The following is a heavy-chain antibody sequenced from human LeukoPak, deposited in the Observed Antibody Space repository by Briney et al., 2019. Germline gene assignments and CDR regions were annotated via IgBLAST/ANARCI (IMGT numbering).Heavy chain of an antibody. Sequence: GGSVRLSCAASGFIFSDFAMSWVRQAPGKGLEWVSSISSSSSYIYYADSVKGRFTISRDNAKNSLYLQMNSLRAEDTAVYYCARVVVPAARWFDPWGQGTLVTVSS. CDR1: GFIFSDFA. D-gene: IGHD2-2*01. CDR3: ARVVVPAARWFDP. V-gene: IGHV3-21*01. J-gene: IGHJ5*02. CDR2: ISSSSSYI.